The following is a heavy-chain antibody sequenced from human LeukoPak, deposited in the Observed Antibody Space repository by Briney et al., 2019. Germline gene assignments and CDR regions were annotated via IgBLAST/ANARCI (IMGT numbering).Heavy chain of an antibody. CDR3: ARRGRITVGGVIVKPFDY. CDR1: GGSFSGYY. J-gene: IGHJ4*02. CDR2: INHSGST. V-gene: IGHV4-34*01. Sequence: SETLSLTCAFYGGSFSGYYWSWIRQPPGKGLEWIGEINHSGSTNYNPSLKSRVTISVDTSKNQFSLKLSSVTAADTAVNYCARRGRITVGGVIVKPFDYWGQGTLVTVSS. D-gene: IGHD3-16*02.